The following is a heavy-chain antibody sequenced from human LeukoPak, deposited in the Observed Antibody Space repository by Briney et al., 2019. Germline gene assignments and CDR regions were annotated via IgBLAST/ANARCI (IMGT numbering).Heavy chain of an antibody. Sequence: GRSLRLSCAASGFTFSNYIMHWVRQAPGKGLDWVAVILENGSNQYYADSVKGRFTISRDNSKNQLFLQMNSLRAEDTAVYYCAELGITMIGGVWGKGTTVTISS. J-gene: IGHJ6*04. CDR2: ILENGSNQ. CDR1: GFTFSNYI. CDR3: AELGITMIGGV. D-gene: IGHD3-10*02. V-gene: IGHV3-30*04.